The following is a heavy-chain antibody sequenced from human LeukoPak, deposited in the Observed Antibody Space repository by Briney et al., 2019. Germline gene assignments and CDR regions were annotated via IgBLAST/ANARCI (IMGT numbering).Heavy chain of an antibody. CDR3: ARRGGSLNYFDY. Sequence: GESLKISCKGSGYSFTTSWIGWVRQMPGKGLEWMGIIYPDDSDIRYSPSFQGQVTISADKSISTAYLQWSSLKASDTAMYFCARRGGSLNYFDYWGQGTLVTVSS. D-gene: IGHD1-26*01. CDR1: GYSFTTSW. J-gene: IGHJ4*02. V-gene: IGHV5-51*01. CDR2: IYPDDSDI.